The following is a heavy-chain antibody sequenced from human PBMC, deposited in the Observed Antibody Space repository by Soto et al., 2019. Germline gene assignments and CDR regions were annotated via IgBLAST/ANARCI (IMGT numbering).Heavy chain of an antibody. D-gene: IGHD5-12*01. V-gene: IGHV4-39*01. J-gene: IGHJ4*02. CDR2: FYYSGTT. CDR3: ARPQAVSGYVIDC. CDR1: GGSMSSSSYY. Sequence: PSETLSLTCTVSGGSMSSSSYYWGWIRQPPGKGLEWIGNFYYSGTTYYNPSLKSRVTISADTSKNQFSLKLSSVTAADTAVYYCARPQAVSGYVIDCWGQGTLVTGSS.